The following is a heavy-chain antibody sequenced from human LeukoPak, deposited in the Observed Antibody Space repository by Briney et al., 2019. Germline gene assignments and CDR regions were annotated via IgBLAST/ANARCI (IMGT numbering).Heavy chain of an antibody. Sequence: GGSLRLSCVASGFTFSNYGMHWVRQAPGKGLEWVAVISYDGSNKYYADSVKGRFTISRDNSKNTLYLQMNSLRVEDTAVYYCTKGVLGGTQSVSAGLDSWGQGTLVTVSS. D-gene: IGHD3-16*01. CDR3: TKGVLGGTQSVSAGLDS. CDR1: GFTFSNYG. CDR2: ISYDGSNK. V-gene: IGHV3-30*18. J-gene: IGHJ4*02.